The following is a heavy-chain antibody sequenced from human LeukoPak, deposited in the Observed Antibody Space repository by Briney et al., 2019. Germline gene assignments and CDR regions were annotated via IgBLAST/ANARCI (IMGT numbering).Heavy chain of an antibody. CDR3: ARTTAQRFFQYSGYDYLRY. Sequence: ASVKVSCKASGYTFTGYYMHWVRQTPGQGLEWMGWINPNSGGTSYAQKFQGRVTMSRDTAISTAYMELSRLRSDDTAVYYCARTTAQRFFQYSGYDYLRYWDQGTLVTVSS. D-gene: IGHD5-12*01. J-gene: IGHJ4*02. CDR1: GYTFTGYY. V-gene: IGHV1-2*02. CDR2: INPNSGGT.